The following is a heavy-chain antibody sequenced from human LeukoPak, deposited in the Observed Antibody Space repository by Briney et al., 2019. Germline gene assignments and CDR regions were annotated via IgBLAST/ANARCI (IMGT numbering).Heavy chain of an antibody. V-gene: IGHV4-59*08. CDR2: IFYSGST. CDR1: GGSISSYY. Sequence: SETLSLTCTVSGGSISSYYWSWLPHPPRKGLEWIGYIFYSGSTNYNPSLKSRVTISVGTSRIQFSLKLTSVTAADTAVYYCAKVSDRDSSGYYWGFEYWGQGTLVTVSS. J-gene: IGHJ4*02. D-gene: IGHD3-22*01. CDR3: AKVSDRDSSGYYWGFEY.